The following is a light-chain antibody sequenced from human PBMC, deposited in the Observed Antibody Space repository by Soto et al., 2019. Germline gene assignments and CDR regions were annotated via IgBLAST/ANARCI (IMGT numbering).Light chain of an antibody. CDR3: QQYNNWPLT. J-gene: IGKJ1*01. CDR2: GAS. Sequence: EIVMTQSPANLSVSPEERATLSCRASQSVSSSLAWYQQKPGQAPRLLIYGASTRATGIPARFSGSGSGTKFTLTISSLQSEDFAVYYCQQYNNWPLTFGQGTKVDIK. CDR1: QSVSSS. V-gene: IGKV3-15*01.